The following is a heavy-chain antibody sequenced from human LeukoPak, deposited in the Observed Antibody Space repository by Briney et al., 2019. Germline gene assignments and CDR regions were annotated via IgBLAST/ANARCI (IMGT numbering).Heavy chain of an antibody. CDR2: LYYSGRT. CDR1: GGSISSSSDY. CDR3: ATHRGLRYFDY. V-gene: IGHV4-39*01. D-gene: IGHD3/OR15-3a*01. Sequence: HAETLALTCTVSGGSISSSSDYWGWIRQPPGMALEWIGSLYYSGRTYYNPSLKGRVTISVDTSKNQVSLKLSYVTAADTAVYYCATHRGLRYFDYWGQESLVT. J-gene: IGHJ4*02.